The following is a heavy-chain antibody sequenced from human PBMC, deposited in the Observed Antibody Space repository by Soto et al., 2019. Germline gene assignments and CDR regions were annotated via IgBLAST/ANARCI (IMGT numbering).Heavy chain of an antibody. CDR1: GFIFRNYG. CDR2: VWYDGSKT. CDR3: VREGWSVTRRGSRPDVFDI. D-gene: IGHD2-15*01. Sequence: GGALRLSCTTSGFIFRNYGMHWGRPAPGKGVGWVAVVWYDGSKTYSVDSVKGRFTPSRDNSKNKMYLQMNNLSVEDTAVYFCVREGWSVTRRGSRPDVFDIWGQGTMVTVSS. J-gene: IGHJ3*02. V-gene: IGHV3-33*01.